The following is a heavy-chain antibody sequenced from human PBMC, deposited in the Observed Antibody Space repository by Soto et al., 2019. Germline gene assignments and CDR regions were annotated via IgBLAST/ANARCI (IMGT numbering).Heavy chain of an antibody. CDR1: GFTFRDYA. D-gene: IGHD1-26*01. CDR3: TREWRVGGATIDAFDI. V-gene: IGHV3-49*03. J-gene: IGHJ3*02. CDR2: IRSKAYGGTT. Sequence: GGSLRLSCTASGFTFRDYAMSWFRQAPGKGLEWVGFIRSKAYGGTTEYAASVKGRFTISRDDSKSIAYLQMNSLKTEDTAVYYCTREWRVGGATIDAFDIWGQGTMVTVSS.